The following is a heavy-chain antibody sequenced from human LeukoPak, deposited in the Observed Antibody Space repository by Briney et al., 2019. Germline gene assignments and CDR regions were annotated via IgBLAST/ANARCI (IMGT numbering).Heavy chain of an antibody. J-gene: IGHJ3*02. CDR2: ISRSGSTR. CDR3: ARVATMVRVPLDALDI. CDR1: GFTFSACE. V-gene: IGHV3-48*03. D-gene: IGHD3-10*01. Sequence: GGSLRLSCALSGFTFSACELTWARQAPGKGLEWVSYISRSGSTRYYADSVKGRFTISRDNAKNSLYLQMNSLRAEDTAVYYCARVATMVRVPLDALDIWGQGTMVSVSS.